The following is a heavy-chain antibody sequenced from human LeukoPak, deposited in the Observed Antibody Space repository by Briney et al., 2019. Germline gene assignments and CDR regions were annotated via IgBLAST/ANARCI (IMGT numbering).Heavy chain of an antibody. D-gene: IGHD1-26*01. V-gene: IGHV3-21*01. CDR1: GFTFSSYS. CDR2: ISSSSSYI. J-gene: IGHJ3*02. CDR3: ARSYAEADAFDI. Sequence: GGSLRLSCAASGFTFSSYSMDWVRQAPGKGLEWVSSISSSSSYIYYADSVKGRFTISRDNAKNSLYLQMNSLRAEDTAVYYCARSYAEADAFDIWGQGTMVTVSP.